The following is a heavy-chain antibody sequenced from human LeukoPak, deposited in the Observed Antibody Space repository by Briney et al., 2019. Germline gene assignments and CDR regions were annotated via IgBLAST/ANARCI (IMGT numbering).Heavy chain of an antibody. J-gene: IGHJ5*02. CDR2: INPSGGST. CDR3: ARDRGFYCSGGSCYSTYNWFDP. Sequence: ASVKVSCKASGYTFTSYYMHWVRQAPGQGLEWMGIINPSGGSTSYAQKFQSRVTMTRDTSTSTVYMELSSLRSEDTAVYYCARDRGFYCSGGSCYSTYNWFDPWGQGTLVTVSS. CDR1: GYTFTSYY. D-gene: IGHD2-15*01. V-gene: IGHV1-46*01.